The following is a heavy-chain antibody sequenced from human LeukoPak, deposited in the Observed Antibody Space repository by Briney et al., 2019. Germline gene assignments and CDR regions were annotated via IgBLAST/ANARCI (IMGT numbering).Heavy chain of an antibody. CDR3: AREDTAMGQPFDP. V-gene: IGHV4-34*01. D-gene: IGHD5-18*01. Sequence: PSETLSLTCAVSGGSFSGYYWSWIRQPPGKGLEWIGEINHSGSTNYNPSLKSRVTISVDTSKNQFSLKLSSVTAADTAVYYCAREDTAMGQPFDPWGQGTLVTVSS. J-gene: IGHJ5*02. CDR2: INHSGST. CDR1: GGSFSGYY.